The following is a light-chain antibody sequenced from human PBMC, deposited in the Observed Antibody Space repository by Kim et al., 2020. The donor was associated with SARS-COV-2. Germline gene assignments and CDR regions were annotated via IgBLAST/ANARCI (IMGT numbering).Light chain of an antibody. J-gene: IGKJ4*01. CDR3: QQYNSYPLT. Sequence: DIQMTQSPSTLSASVGERVTITCRASQSISTWLAWYQQKPGKAPNLLIYKASDLESGVPSRFSGSGSGTEFTLTISSLQPGDFATYYCQQYNSYPLTFGGGTKVDIK. CDR2: KAS. V-gene: IGKV1-5*03. CDR1: QSISTW.